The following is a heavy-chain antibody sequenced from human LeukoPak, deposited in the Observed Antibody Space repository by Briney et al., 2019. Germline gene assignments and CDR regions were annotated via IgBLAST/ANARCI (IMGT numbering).Heavy chain of an antibody. D-gene: IGHD4-23*01. CDR1: GGTFSSYA. CDR2: IIPILGIA. J-gene: IGHJ5*02. Sequence: ASVKVSCKASGGTFSSYAISWVRQAPGQGLEWMGRIIPILGIANYAQKFQGRVTITADKSTSTAYMVLSSLRSGDTAVYYCARDPPETTVVTPSPWGQGTLVTVSS. CDR3: ARDPPETTVVTPSP. V-gene: IGHV1-69*04.